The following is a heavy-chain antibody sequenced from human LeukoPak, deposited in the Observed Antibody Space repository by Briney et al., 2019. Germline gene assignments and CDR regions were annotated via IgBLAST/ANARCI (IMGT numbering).Heavy chain of an antibody. D-gene: IGHD3-3*01. V-gene: IGHV3-33*01. Sequence: PGGSLRLSCAASRFTFSSYGMHWVCQAPGKGLEWVAVIWYDGRNKYYADSVKGRFTISRDNSKNTLYLQMNSLSGEDTAVYYCTRDSFGSYYDFWSGSTSWGQGTLVTVSS. CDR2: IWYDGRNK. CDR1: RFTFSSYG. J-gene: IGHJ5*02. CDR3: TRDSFGSYYDFWSGSTS.